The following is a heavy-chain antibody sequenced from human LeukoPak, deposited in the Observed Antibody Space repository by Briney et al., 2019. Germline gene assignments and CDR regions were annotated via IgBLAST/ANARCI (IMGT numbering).Heavy chain of an antibody. J-gene: IGHJ4*02. V-gene: IGHV3-48*03. CDR3: ARMGGAPQG. D-gene: IGHD2-21*01. CDR2: IGASGSPI. Sequence: GGSLRLSCAASGFAFSSFEMTWVRQPPGKGLEWIANIGASGSPIFYADSVKGRFTVSRDNAESSLYQHMNSLRVEDTAVYYCARMGGAPQGWGLGALVTVSP. CDR1: GFAFSSFE.